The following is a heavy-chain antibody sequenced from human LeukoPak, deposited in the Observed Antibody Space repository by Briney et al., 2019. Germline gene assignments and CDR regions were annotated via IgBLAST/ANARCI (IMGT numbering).Heavy chain of an antibody. CDR1: GFTFSSYA. CDR3: ARDYYGSGSYYGAFDI. D-gene: IGHD3-10*01. V-gene: IGHV3-30*04. Sequence: PGGSLRLSCAASGFTFSSYAMHWVRQAPGKGLEWVAVISYDGSNKYYADSVKGRFTISRDNSKNTLYLQMNSLRAEDTAVYYCARDYYGSGSYYGAFDIWGQGTMVTVSS. J-gene: IGHJ3*02. CDR2: ISYDGSNK.